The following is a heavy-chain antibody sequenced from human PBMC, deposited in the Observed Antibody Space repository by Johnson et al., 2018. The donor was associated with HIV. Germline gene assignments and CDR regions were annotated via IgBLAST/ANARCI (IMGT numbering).Heavy chain of an antibody. D-gene: IGHD3-22*01. CDR3: AKDARPEGGSDSSGYPIHDAFDI. J-gene: IGHJ3*02. Sequence: VQLVESGGGLVQPGGSLRLSCAASGFTFDDYAIHWVRQAPGKGLEWVSAISGSGGSTYYADSVKGRFTISRDNSKNTLYLQMNSLRAEDTAVYYCAKDARPEGGSDSSGYPIHDAFDIWGQGTMVTVSS. CDR2: ISGSGGST. CDR1: GFTFDDYA. V-gene: IGHV3-23*04.